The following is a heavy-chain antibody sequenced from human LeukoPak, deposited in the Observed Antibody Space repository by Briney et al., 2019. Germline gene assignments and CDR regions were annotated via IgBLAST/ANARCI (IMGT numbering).Heavy chain of an antibody. CDR2: INPNSGGT. CDR1: GYTFTGYY. J-gene: IGHJ2*01. Sequence: ASVTVSCKASGYTFTGYYMHWVRQAPGQGLEWMGWINPNSGGTNYAQKCQGRVTMTRDTSISTAYIELSRLRSDDTAMYYCARVVGATNWYFDLWGRGTLVTVSS. CDR3: ARVVGATNWYFDL. D-gene: IGHD1-26*01. V-gene: IGHV1-2*02.